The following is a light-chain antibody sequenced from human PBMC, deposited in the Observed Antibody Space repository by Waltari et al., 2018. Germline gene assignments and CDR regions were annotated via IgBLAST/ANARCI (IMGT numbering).Light chain of an antibody. Sequence: QSVLTQPPSASGTPGQRVTISCSGSSSNLETNYVYWFQRLPGTAPRLLIYRNNQRPAGVPDRFSGSKSGTSASLAISGLRSDDEADYYCAAWDDSLSGLYVFGTGTKVTVL. CDR2: RNN. J-gene: IGLJ1*01. CDR1: SSNLETNY. V-gene: IGLV1-47*01. CDR3: AAWDDSLSGLYV.